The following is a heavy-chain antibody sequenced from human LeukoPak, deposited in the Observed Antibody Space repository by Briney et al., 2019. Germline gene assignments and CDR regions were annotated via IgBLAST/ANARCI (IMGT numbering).Heavy chain of an antibody. CDR2: ISYDGSNK. D-gene: IGHD2-15*01. CDR1: GFTFSSYA. V-gene: IGHV3-30-3*01. J-gene: IGHJ4*02. CDR3: ARDKDIVVVVAAVSPFFDY. Sequence: PGGSLRLSCAASGFTFSSYAMHWVRQAPGKGLEWVAVISYDGSNKYYADSVKGRFTISRDNSKNTLYLQMNSLRAEDTAVYYCARDKDIVVVVAAVSPFFDYWGQGTLVTVSS.